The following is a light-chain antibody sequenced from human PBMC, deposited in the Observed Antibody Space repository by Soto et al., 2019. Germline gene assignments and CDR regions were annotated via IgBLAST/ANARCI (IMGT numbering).Light chain of an antibody. CDR3: QQYGSSPQWT. V-gene: IGKV3-20*01. CDR2: GAS. Sequence: EIVLTQSPGTLSLSPGERATLSCRASQSVSSSYLAWYQQNPGQAPRLLIYGASGRATGITDRFSGSGSGTDFTLTISRLEPEDFAVYYCQQYGSSPQWTFGQGTKVEIK. CDR1: QSVSSSY. J-gene: IGKJ1*01.